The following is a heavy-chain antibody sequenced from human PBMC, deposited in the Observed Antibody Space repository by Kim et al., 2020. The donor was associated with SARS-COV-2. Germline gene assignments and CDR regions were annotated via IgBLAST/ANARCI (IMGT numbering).Heavy chain of an antibody. Sequence: GGSLRLSCAASGFTFSNAWMSWVRQAPGKGLEWVGRIKSKTDGGTTDYAAPVKGRFTISRDDSKNTLYLQMNSLKTEDTAVYYCTTYAPRIWFGELPWGQGTLVTVSS. CDR2: IKSKTDGGTT. CDR3: TTYAPRIWFGELP. D-gene: IGHD3-10*01. V-gene: IGHV3-15*01. J-gene: IGHJ5*02. CDR1: GFTFSNAW.